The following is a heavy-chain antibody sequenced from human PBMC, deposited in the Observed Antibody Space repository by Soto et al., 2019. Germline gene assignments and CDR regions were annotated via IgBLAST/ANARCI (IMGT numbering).Heavy chain of an antibody. CDR1: GFTFSSYS. V-gene: IGHV3-48*01. D-gene: IGHD6-13*01. CDR2: ISSSSSTI. CDR3: ARGCSSSWYASDY. J-gene: IGHJ4*02. Sequence: EVQLVESGGGLVQPGGSLRLSCAASGFTFSSYSMNWVRQAPGKGLEWVSYISSSSSTIYYADSVKGRFTISRDNAKNSLYRQMNSLRAEDTAVYYCARGCSSSWYASDYWGQGTLVTVSS.